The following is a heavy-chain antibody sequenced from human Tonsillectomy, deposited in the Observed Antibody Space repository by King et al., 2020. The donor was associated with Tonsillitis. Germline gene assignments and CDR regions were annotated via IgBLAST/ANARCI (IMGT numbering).Heavy chain of an antibody. V-gene: IGHV3-30*04. CDR3: ARDPDGYYFVY. J-gene: IGHJ4*02. CDR1: GFTFSSYA. D-gene: IGHD1-14*01. Sequence: VQLVESGGGVVQPGRSLRLSCAASGFTFSSYAMHWVRQAPGKGLEWVAVISYDGSNKYYPDSVMGRFTISRDNSKNKLYLQMNSLRAEDTAVYYCARDPDGYYFVYWRQGTLVTVSS. CDR2: ISYDGSNK.